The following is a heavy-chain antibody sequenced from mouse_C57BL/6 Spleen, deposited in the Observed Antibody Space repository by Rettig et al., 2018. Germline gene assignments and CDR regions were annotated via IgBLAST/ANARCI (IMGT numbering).Heavy chain of an antibody. V-gene: IGHV1-66*01. D-gene: IGHD1-1*02. CDR2: IYPGSGNT. J-gene: IGHJ4*01. Sequence: GLEWIGWIYPGSGNTKYNEKFKGKATLTADTSSSTAYMQLSSLTSEDSAVYYCARGGNFAMDYWGQGTSVTVSS. CDR3: ARGGNFAMDY.